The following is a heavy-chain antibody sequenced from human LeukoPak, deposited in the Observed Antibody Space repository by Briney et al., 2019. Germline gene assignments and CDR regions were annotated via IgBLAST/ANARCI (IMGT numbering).Heavy chain of an antibody. V-gene: IGHV1-69*13. D-gene: IGHD6-19*01. CDR1: GGTFSSYA. J-gene: IGHJ4*02. Sequence: ASVKVPCKASGGTFSSYAISWVRQAPGQGLEWMGGIIPIFGTANYAQKFQGRVTITADESTSTAYMELSSLRSEDTAVYYCARGEAVAGPPDYWGQGTLVTVSS. CDR2: IIPIFGTA. CDR3: ARGEAVAGPPDY.